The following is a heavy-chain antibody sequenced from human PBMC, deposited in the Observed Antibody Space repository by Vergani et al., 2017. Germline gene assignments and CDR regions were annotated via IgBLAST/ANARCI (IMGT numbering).Heavy chain of an antibody. J-gene: IGHJ3*02. CDR2: IYYSGST. V-gene: IGHV4-61*10. CDR3: ARHSGSYLGAFDI. D-gene: IGHD1-26*01. CDR1: GGSVSSGSSY. Sequence: QVQLQESGPGLVKPSETLSLTCTVSGGSVSSGSSYWSWIRQPAGKGLEWIGYIYYSGSTNYHPSLKSRVTISVDTSKNQFSLKLSSVTAADTAVYYCARHSGSYLGAFDIWGQGTMVTVSS.